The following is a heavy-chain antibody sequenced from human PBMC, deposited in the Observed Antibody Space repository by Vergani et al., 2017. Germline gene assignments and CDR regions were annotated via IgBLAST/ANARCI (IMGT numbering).Heavy chain of an antibody. Sequence: QVQLEESGGGVVQPGRSLRLSCAGSGFTLSSHAMHWVRQAPGKGLEWVAFIWYDGSKEYYADSVKGRFTISRDNSKNTLYLQMNNLRAADTAVYYCAKDLGGCNSISCSYYMDVWGKGTTVTV. CDR1: GFTLSSHA. V-gene: IGHV3-33*06. D-gene: IGHD2/OR15-2a*01. CDR3: AKDLGGCNSISCSYYMDV. J-gene: IGHJ6*03. CDR2: IWYDGSKE.